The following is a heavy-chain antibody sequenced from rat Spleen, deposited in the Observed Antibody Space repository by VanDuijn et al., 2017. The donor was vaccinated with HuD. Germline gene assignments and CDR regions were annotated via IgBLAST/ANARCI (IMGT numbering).Heavy chain of an antibody. V-gene: IGHV5-31*01. Sequence: EVQLVESGGGLVQPGRSLKLSCVASGFIFNNYWMTWVRQAPNKGLEWVASITYEGSSTYYGDSVKGRFTVSRDTAQNILYLQMNSLRSEDTATYYCAKISGFPYWGHGTLVTVSS. CDR1: GFIFNNYW. J-gene: IGHJ3*01. CDR3: AKISGFPY. CDR2: ITYEGSST.